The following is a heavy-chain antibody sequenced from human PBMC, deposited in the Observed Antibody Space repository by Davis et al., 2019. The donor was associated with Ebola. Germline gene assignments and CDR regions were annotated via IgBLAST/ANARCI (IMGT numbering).Heavy chain of an antibody. Sequence: SETLSLTCTVSGGSISSSSYYWGWIRQPPGKGLEWIGSIYYSGSTNYNPSLKSRVTISVDTSKNQFSLKLSSVTAADTAVYYCAGGSPYYDFWSGYYNNWGQGTLVTVSS. CDR3: AGGSPYYDFWSGYYNN. D-gene: IGHD3-3*01. CDR2: IYYSGST. J-gene: IGHJ4*02. CDR1: GGSISSSSYY. V-gene: IGHV4-39*07.